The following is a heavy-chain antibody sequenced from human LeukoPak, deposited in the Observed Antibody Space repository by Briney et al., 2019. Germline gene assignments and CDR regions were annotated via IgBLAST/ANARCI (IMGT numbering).Heavy chain of an antibody. V-gene: IGHV4-34*01. CDR1: GGTFSGYY. J-gene: IGHJ1*01. Sequence: SETLTLTCAVYGGTFSGYYWSWIRQPPGKGLEWIGEINHSGSTNYNPSLKSRVTISVDTSKNQFSLKLSSVTAADTAVYYCARGQSSGYYAPRGRFQHWGQGTLVTVSS. CDR2: INHSGST. D-gene: IGHD3-22*01. CDR3: ARGQSSGYYAPRGRFQH.